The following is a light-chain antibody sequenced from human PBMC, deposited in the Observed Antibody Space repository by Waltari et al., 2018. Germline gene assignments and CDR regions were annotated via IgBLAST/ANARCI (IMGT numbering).Light chain of an antibody. CDR3: QQYFNWPLT. CDR2: GIS. J-gene: IGKJ1*01. V-gene: IGKV3-15*01. CDR1: ETIYNF. Sequence: IVMTQSPGTLSVSPGQRASLSCRASETIYNFLAWYQQKPGQSPRLLIHGISTRAAGVPASFTGSGYGADFTLTIDSLQSDDFALYFCQQYFNWPLTFGQVTKVEI.